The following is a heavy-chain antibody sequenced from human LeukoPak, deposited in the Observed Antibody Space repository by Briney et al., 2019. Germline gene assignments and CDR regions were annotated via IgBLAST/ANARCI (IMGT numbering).Heavy chain of an antibody. J-gene: IGHJ4*02. V-gene: IGHV1-2*02. CDR2: INPNSGGT. Sequence: ASVTVSFKGSGYTFTVYYMHWVRQAPGQGGEGMGWINPNSGGTNYAQKFQGRVTMTRDTSISTAYMELSRLRSDDTAVYYCARGVVRGVHPVYFDYWGQGTLVTVSS. D-gene: IGHD3-10*01. CDR3: ARGVVRGVHPVYFDY. CDR1: GYTFTVYY.